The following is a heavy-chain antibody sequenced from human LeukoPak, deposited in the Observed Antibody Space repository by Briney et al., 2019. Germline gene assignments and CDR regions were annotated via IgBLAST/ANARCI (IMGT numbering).Heavy chain of an antibody. J-gene: IGHJ5*02. CDR2: INPDSGGT. CDR3: ARDRGNAYRLNWFDP. D-gene: IGHD5-24*01. Sequence: ASVKVSCKASGYTFTGYHMHWVRQAPGQGLEWMGWINPDSGGTKYAQKFQGRVTMTRDTSIRTAYMELSRLRSDDTAVYYCARDRGNAYRLNWFDPWGQGTLVTVSS. V-gene: IGHV1-2*02. CDR1: GYTFTGYH.